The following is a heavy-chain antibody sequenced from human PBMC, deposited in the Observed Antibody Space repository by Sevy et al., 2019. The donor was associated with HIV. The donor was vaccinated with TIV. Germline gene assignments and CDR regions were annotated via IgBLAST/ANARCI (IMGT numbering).Heavy chain of an antibody. J-gene: IGHJ4*02. D-gene: IGHD3-16*01. CDR2: LKQDGSEK. Sequence: GGSLRLSCAASGFTFSSYWMTWVRQAPGKGLEWVANLKQDGSEKYYVDSVKGRFTISRDNAKNSLYLQMNSLRAEDTAVYYCAGRVYGNWGDFDSWGQGTLVTVSS. CDR3: AGRVYGNWGDFDS. CDR1: GFTFSSYW. V-gene: IGHV3-7*01.